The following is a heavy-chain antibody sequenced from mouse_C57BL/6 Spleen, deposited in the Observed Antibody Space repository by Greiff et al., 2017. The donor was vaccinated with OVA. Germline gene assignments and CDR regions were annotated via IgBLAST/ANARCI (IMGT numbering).Heavy chain of an antibody. V-gene: IGHV1-15*01. Sequence: QVQLQQSGAELVRPGASVTLSCKASGYTFTDYEMHWVKQTPVHGLEWIGAIDPETGGTAYNQKVKGKAILTADKSSSTAYMELRSLTSEDSAVYYCTNDGYPFAYWGQGTLVTVSA. CDR2: IDPETGGT. D-gene: IGHD2-3*01. CDR3: TNDGYPFAY. J-gene: IGHJ3*01. CDR1: GYTFTDYE.